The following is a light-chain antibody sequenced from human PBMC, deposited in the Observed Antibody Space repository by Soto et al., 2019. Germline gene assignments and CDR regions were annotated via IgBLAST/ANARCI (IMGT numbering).Light chain of an antibody. CDR3: QQYNDYGT. CDR1: QSLSRW. V-gene: IGKV1-5*01. Sequence: IPMTPSPSTLSASVGDRVTITCRASQSLSRWLAWYQQKPGKAPKVLIYDVSILESGVPSRFSGSGSGTEFTLTISSLQPDDFATYYCQQYNDYGTFGQGTKVEIK. CDR2: DVS. J-gene: IGKJ1*01.